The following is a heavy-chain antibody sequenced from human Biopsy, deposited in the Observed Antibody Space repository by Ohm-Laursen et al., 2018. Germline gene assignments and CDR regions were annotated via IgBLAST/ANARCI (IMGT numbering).Heavy chain of an antibody. J-gene: IGHJ6*02. CDR2: INHSGRT. D-gene: IGHD3-22*01. CDR1: GESFNGYY. CDR3: VRGVDYYDPYHYYALDV. V-gene: IGHV4-34*01. Sequence: SDTLSLTCAVYGESFNGYYWSWIRQTPGKGLEWIGEINHSGRTNYNPPLKSRVTISVDTSKNQFSLKVRSVTAADTAVYYCVRGVDYYDPYHYYALDVWGQGMTVTVSS.